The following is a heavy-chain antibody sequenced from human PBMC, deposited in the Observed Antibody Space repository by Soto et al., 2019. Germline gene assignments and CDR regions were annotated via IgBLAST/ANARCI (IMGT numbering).Heavy chain of an antibody. J-gene: IGHJ4*02. CDR3: ARDRGLDYGDYPYYFDY. CDR1: GFTFSSYS. Sequence: GGSLRLSCAASGFTFSSYSMNWVRQAPGKGLEWVSSISSSSSYIYYADSVKGRFTISRDNAKNSLYLQMSSLRAEDTAVYYCARDRGLDYGDYPYYFDYWGQGTLVTVSS. CDR2: ISSSSSYI. V-gene: IGHV3-21*01. D-gene: IGHD4-17*01.